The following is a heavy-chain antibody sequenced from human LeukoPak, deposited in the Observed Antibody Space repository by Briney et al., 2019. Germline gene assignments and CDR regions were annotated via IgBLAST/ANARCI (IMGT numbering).Heavy chain of an antibody. J-gene: IGHJ4*02. CDR2: INPNSGGT. Sequence: ASVKVSCKASGYTFTGYYMHWVRQAPGQGLEWMGRINPNSGGTNYAQKFQGRVTMTRDTSISTAYMELSRLRSDDTAVYYCARGLAPQCSSGWYSYFDYWGQGTLVTVSS. CDR1: GYTFTGYY. CDR3: ARGLAPQCSSGWYSYFDY. V-gene: IGHV1-2*06. D-gene: IGHD6-19*01.